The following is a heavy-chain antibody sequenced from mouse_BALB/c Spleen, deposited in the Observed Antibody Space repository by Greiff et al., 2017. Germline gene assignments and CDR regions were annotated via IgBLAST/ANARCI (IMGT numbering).Heavy chain of an antibody. D-gene: IGHD1-1*01. Sequence: VQLQQSGAELVRPGSSVKISCKASGYAFSSYWMNWVKQRPGQGLEWIGQIYPGDGDTNYNGKFKGKATLTADKSSSTAYMQLSSLTSEDSAVYFCARGDYYGSSYYFDYWGQGTTLTVSS. V-gene: IGHV1-80*01. CDR2: IYPGDGDT. CDR1: GYAFSSYW. J-gene: IGHJ2*01. CDR3: ARGDYYGSSYYFDY.